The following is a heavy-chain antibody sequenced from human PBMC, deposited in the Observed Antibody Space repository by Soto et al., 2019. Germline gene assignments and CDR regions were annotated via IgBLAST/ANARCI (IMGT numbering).Heavy chain of an antibody. D-gene: IGHD1-1*01. Sequence: QVHLVQSGAEVKKPGASVKVSCQCSGYTFTSYGITWVRQAPGQGLEWLGCISAHNGNTDYAQKLQGKVTVTRDTSTSTAYMELRCLRSDDTAVYYCARGRYGDYCGQGALVTVSS. CDR3: ARGRYGDY. V-gene: IGHV1-18*01. CDR2: ISAHNGNT. J-gene: IGHJ4*02. CDR1: GYTFTSYG.